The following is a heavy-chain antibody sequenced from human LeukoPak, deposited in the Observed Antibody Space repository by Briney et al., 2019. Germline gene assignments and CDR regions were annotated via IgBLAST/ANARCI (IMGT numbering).Heavy chain of an antibody. CDR2: IKEDGSEK. D-gene: IGHD1-26*01. J-gene: IGHJ4*02. V-gene: IGHV3-7*05. Sequence: GGSLRLSCAASGFTFSSYWMSWVRQAPGKGLEWVANIKEDGSEKNYVDSVKGRFTISRDNAKNSLYLQMNSLRAEDTAVYYCAKGVGTNKGGYYFDYWGQGTPVTVSS. CDR1: GFTFSSYW. CDR3: AKGVGTNKGGYYFDY.